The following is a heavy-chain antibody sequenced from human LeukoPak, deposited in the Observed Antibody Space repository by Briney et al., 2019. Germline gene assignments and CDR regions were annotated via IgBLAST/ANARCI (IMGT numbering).Heavy chain of an antibody. Sequence: SETLSLTCTVSGGSISSYYWSWIRQPPGKGLEWIGSIYYNPSLKSRVTISVDTSKNQFSLKLSSVTAADTAVYYCGGYSYGSGYYFDYWGQGTLVTVSS. J-gene: IGHJ4*02. D-gene: IGHD5-18*01. CDR1: GGSISSYY. V-gene: IGHV4-59*08. CDR2: I. CDR3: GGYSYGSGYYFDY.